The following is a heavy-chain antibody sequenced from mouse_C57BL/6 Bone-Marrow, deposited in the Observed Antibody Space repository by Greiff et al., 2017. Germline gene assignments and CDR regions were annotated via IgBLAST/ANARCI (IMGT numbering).Heavy chain of an antibody. CDR1: GYTFTNYW. V-gene: IGHV1-63*01. CDR2: IYPGGGYT. Sequence: VQLQESGAELVRPGTSVKMSCKASGYTFTNYWIGWAKQRPGHGLEWIGDIYPGGGYTNYNEKFKGKATLTADKSSSTAYVQFSSLTSEDSAIYYCARLRRRYYYAMDYWGQGTSVTVSS. J-gene: IGHJ4*01. D-gene: IGHD2-12*01. CDR3: ARLRRRYYYAMDY.